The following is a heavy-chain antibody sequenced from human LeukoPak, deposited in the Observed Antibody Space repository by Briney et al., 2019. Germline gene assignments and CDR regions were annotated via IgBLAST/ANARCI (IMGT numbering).Heavy chain of an antibody. CDR3: ARDYSRGYAWFDP. V-gene: IGHV4-31*03. CDR2: IYYSGSA. J-gene: IGHJ5*02. Sequence: SQTLSLTCTVSGDSISSGGYYWSWTRQHPGKGLEWIGYIYYSGSAYYNPFLKSRVSISVDTSKNQFSLKLTSVTAAGTALYFCARDYSRGYAWFDPWGQGILVTVSS. D-gene: IGHD5-12*01. CDR1: GDSISSGGYY.